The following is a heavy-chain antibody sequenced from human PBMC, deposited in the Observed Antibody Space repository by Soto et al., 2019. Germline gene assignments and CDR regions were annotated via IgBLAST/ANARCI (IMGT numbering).Heavy chain of an antibody. CDR1: GGSISSYY. J-gene: IGHJ4*02. V-gene: IGHV4-59*01. CDR2: IYYSGST. CDR3: ARSEIFDY. Sequence: QVQLQESGPGLVKSSETLSLTCTVSGGSISSYYWSWIRQPPGKGLEWIGYIYYSGSTNYNPSLKSRVTISVDTSKNQFSLKLSSVTAADTAVYYCARSEIFDYWGQGTLVTVSS.